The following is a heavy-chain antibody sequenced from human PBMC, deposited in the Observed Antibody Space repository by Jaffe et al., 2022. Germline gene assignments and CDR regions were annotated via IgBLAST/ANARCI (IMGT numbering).Heavy chain of an antibody. Sequence: QVQLVQSGAEVKKPGASVKVSCKASGYTFTGYYMHWVRQAPGQGLEWMGRINPNSGGTNYAQKFQGRVTMTRDTSISTAYMELSRLRSDDTAVYYCAREYQPGYSSSWYQYYYYYMDVWGKGTTVTVSS. CDR1: GYTFTGYY. CDR2: INPNSGGT. V-gene: IGHV1-2*06. CDR3: AREYQPGYSSSWYQYYYYYMDV. D-gene: IGHD6-13*01. J-gene: IGHJ6*03.